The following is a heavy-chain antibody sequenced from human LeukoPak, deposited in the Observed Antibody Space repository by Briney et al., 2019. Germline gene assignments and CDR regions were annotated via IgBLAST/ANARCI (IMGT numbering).Heavy chain of an antibody. V-gene: IGHV3-11*06. Sequence: PGGSLRLSCAASGFIFSDYYTTWIRQAPGKGLDWISYISTDSSFTSYADSVRGRFTVSRDNAKNSLYLQMNSLRAEDTAVYYCARLHSTAAAGTYDYWGQGTLVTVSS. CDR1: GFIFSDYY. J-gene: IGHJ4*02. CDR2: ISTDSSFT. CDR3: ARLHSTAAAGTYDY. D-gene: IGHD6-13*01.